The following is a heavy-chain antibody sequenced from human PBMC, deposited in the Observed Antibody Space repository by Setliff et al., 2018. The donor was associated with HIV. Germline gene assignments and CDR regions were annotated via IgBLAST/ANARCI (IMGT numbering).Heavy chain of an antibody. CDR2: ISGDGGDT. V-gene: IGHV3-23*01. CDR3: ARQAHPRGYYGSAGLFDY. CDR1: GFTFTTYP. D-gene: IGHD3-22*01. J-gene: IGHJ4*02. Sequence: RLSCVASGFTFTTYPMSWVRQAPGKGLEWVSAISGDGGDTAYADSLKGRFTISRDTSKNTLHLHMNSLRAEDTAVYYCARQAHPRGYYGSAGLFDYWDQGTPVTVSS.